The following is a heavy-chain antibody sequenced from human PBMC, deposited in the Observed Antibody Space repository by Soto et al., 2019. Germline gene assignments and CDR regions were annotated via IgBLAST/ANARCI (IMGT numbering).Heavy chain of an antibody. CDR3: AKDPGLSYYFDY. CDR1: GFTFSSYG. CDR2: ISYDGSNK. Sequence: GGSLRLSCAASGFTFSSYGMHWVRQAPGKGLEWVAVISYDGSNKYYADSVKGRFTISRDNSKNTLYLQMNSLRAEDTAVYYCAKDPGLSYYFDYWGQGTLVTVSS. J-gene: IGHJ4*02. V-gene: IGHV3-30*18.